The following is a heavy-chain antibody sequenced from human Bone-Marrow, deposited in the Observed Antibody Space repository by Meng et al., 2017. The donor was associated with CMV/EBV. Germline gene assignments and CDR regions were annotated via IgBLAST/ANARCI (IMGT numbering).Heavy chain of an antibody. CDR2: INPYSGGT. CDR3: ARFNIIVVPPAAFEI. Sequence: ASVKVSCKASGYTFTGYYIHWVRQAPGQGLEWMGWINPYSGGTNYPQKFQGRVTMTRDTSISTAYMDLSRLRSDDTAVYYCARFNIIVVPPAAFEIWGQGTMVTVSS. CDR1: GYTFTGYY. V-gene: IGHV1-2*02. J-gene: IGHJ3*02. D-gene: IGHD2-2*01.